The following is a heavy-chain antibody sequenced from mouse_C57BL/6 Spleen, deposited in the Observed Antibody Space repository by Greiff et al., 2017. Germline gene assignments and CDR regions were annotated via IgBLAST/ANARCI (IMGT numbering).Heavy chain of an antibody. CDR2: IYPSDSET. D-gene: IGHD2-5*01. J-gene: IGHJ3*01. Sequence: QVQLQQPGAELVRPGSSVKLSCKASGYTFTSYWMDWVKQRPGQGLEWIGNIYPSDSETHYNQKFKDKATLTVDKSSSTAYMQLSSLTSEDSAVYYCARGPYDSNPWFADWGQGTLVTVAA. CDR3: ARGPYDSNPWFAD. CDR1: GYTFTSYW. V-gene: IGHV1-61*01.